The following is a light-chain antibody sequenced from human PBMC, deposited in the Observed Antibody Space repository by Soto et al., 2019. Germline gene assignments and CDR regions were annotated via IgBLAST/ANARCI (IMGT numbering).Light chain of an antibody. CDR2: DAS. J-gene: IGKJ1*01. Sequence: EIVLTQSPGTLSLSPGARATLSGRASQSVSSYLAWYQQKPGQAPRLLIYDASTRATGIPARFSGSGSGTDFTLTITSLENEDFAVYYCQQRSNWPPTVGQGTKGDIK. CDR1: QSVSSY. CDR3: QQRSNWPPT. V-gene: IGKV3-11*01.